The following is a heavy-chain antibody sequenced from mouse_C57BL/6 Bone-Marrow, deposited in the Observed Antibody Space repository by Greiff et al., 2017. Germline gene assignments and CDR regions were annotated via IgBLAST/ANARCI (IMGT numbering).Heavy chain of an antibody. Sequence: QVQLQQPGAELVKPGASVKLSCKASGYTFTSYWMQWVKQRPGQGLEWIGEIDPSDSYTNYNQKFKGKATLTVDTSSSTAYMQLSSLTSEDSAVXYCAREGEIYYDYVRGYWGQGTTLTVSS. V-gene: IGHV1-50*01. J-gene: IGHJ2*01. CDR1: GYTFTSYW. D-gene: IGHD2-4*01. CDR3: AREGEIYYDYVRGY. CDR2: IDPSDSYT.